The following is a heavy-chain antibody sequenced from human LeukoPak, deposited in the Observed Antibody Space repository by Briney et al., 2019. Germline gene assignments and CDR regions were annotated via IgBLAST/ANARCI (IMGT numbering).Heavy chain of an antibody. J-gene: IGHJ5*02. V-gene: IGHV1-18*01. D-gene: IGHD3-10*01. Sequence: ASVKVSCKASGYTFTSYGISWVRQAPGQGLEWMGWISAYNGNTNYAQKLQGRVTMTTDTSTSTAYMELRSLRSDDTAVYYCAVTYYYGSGSRNWFDPWGQGTLVTVSS. CDR2: ISAYNGNT. CDR3: AVTYYYGSGSRNWFDP. CDR1: GYTFTSYG.